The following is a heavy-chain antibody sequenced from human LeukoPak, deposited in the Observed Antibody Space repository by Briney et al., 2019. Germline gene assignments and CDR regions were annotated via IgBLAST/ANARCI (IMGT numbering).Heavy chain of an antibody. D-gene: IGHD1-1*01. J-gene: IGHJ5*02. CDR3: ARPVPSRLGWFDP. CDR1: GGSLSGYY. V-gene: IGHV4-34*01. Sequence: PSETLSLTCAVYGGSLSGYYWSWIRQPPGKGQEWIGEINHSGSTNYNPSLKSRVTISVDTSKNQFSLKLRSVTAADTAVYYCARPVPSRLGWFDPWGQGTLVTVSS. CDR2: INHSGST.